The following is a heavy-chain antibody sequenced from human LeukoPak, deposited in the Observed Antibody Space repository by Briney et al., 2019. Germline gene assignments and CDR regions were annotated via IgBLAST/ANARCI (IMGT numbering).Heavy chain of an antibody. CDR2: ISNGKT. Sequence: GGSLRLSCAASGFPFSSHAMNWVRQPPGKGLEWVAAISNGKTYYADSVRGRFAISRDDSANTVYLHMNSLRDEDTALYHCVREAGYCAPVCVKTNWFDPWGQGTLVTVSS. CDR1: GFPFSSHA. CDR3: VREAGYCAPVCVKTNWFDP. J-gene: IGHJ5*02. D-gene: IGHD2-15*01. V-gene: IGHV3-23*01.